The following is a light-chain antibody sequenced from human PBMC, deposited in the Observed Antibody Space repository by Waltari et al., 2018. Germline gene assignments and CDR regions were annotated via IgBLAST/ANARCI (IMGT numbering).Light chain of an antibody. V-gene: IGKV3-11*01. J-gene: IGKJ1*01. CDR2: AAS. CDR1: QSVSSY. CDR3: QQRSNWPKT. Sequence: EIVLTQSPATLSLSPGERATLSCRASQSVSSYLAWYQQKPGQAPRHLIYAASNRATGIPARFSGSGSGTDFTLTISSLEPEDFAVYYCQQRSNWPKTFGQGTKVEIK.